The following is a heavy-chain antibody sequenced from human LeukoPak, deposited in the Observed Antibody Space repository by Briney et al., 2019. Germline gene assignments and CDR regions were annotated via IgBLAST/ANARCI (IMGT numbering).Heavy chain of an antibody. V-gene: IGHV3-74*01. CDR1: GFPFSHYW. CDR2: INNDGTAT. Sequence: GGSLRLSCAASGFPFSHYWIHWVRQAPGKGLEWVSRINNDGTATAYADSVKGRLTISRDNAKNSLYLQVNSLRAEDTAVYYCAREGKDYWGQGTLVTVSS. CDR3: AREGKDY. D-gene: IGHD4-23*01. J-gene: IGHJ4*02.